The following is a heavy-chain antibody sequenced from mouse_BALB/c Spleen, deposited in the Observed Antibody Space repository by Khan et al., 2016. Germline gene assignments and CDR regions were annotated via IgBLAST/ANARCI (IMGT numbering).Heavy chain of an antibody. CDR1: GYTFTRYW. V-gene: IGHV1-87*01. CDR2: IYPGDGDT. CDR3: GRGGRAKDY. Sequence: VQLQESGAELARPGASVKLSCKASGYTFTRYWMPWVKQRPGQGLEWIGAIYPGDGDTRYTQKFKGKATLTADQSSNTASMQLRSLASEDSAVYYCGRGGRAKDYWGQGTSVT. J-gene: IGHJ4*01.